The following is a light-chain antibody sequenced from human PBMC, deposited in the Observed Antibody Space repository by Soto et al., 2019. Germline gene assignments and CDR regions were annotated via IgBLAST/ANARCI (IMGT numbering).Light chain of an antibody. CDR1: QSVGSNY. CDR2: GAS. CDR3: QQYGSSIQT. V-gene: IGKV3-20*01. Sequence: EIVLTQFPVTLALSPVERATLSCRASQSVGSNYLAWYQQRPGQPPNLLIFGASHRAPDIPDRFSGSGSGTDFTLTISRLEPEDFAVYYCQQYGSSIQTFGQGTKVDIK. J-gene: IGKJ1*01.